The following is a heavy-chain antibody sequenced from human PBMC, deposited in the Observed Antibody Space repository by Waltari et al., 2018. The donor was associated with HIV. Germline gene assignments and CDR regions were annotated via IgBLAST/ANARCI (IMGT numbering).Heavy chain of an antibody. J-gene: IGHJ5*02. CDR1: GGALSSYY. D-gene: IGHD3-22*01. V-gene: IGHV4-4*07. CDR3: ARGCYYYYDSSGYLSRFDP. Sequence: QVQLQESGPGLVKPSETLSLTCTVSGGALSSYYWSWIRHPAGKGLEWIGHLYTSGRTQYNPSLQSRVTMSIDASKNQLSLTRSSVTAAAAAVYYCARGCYYYYDSSGYLSRFDPCGQGTLLTVSS. CDR2: LYTSGRT.